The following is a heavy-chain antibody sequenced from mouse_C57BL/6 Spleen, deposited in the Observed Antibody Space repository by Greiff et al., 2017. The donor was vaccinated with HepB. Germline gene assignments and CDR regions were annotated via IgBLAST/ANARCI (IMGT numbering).Heavy chain of an antibody. J-gene: IGHJ4*01. Sequence: EVKLVESGRGLVKPGGSLKLSCAASGFTFSDYGMHWVRQAPEKGLEWVAYISSGSSTIYYADTVKGRFTISRDNAKNTLFLQMTSLRSEDTAMYYCARPYLYYAMDYWGQGTSVTVSS. CDR2: ISSGSSTI. V-gene: IGHV5-17*01. CDR3: ARPYLYYAMDY. CDR1: GFTFSDYG.